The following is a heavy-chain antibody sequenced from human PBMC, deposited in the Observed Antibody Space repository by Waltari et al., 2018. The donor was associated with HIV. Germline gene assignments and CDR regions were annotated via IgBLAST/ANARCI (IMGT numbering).Heavy chain of an antibody. V-gene: IGHV3-7*01. D-gene: IGHD3-9*01. Sequence: DVQLMESGGNLVQPGGSLRLSCVPSGFSFSDYWLTWARQAPGRVLEGVANLKDDESERRYADSVNGRFTTSRENARNSLYLHMNSLIIEDTGLYYCVRTQIDPYSGIDVWGQGTTVTVSS. CDR1: GFSFSDYW. CDR2: LKDDESER. J-gene: IGHJ6*02. CDR3: VRTQIDPYSGIDV.